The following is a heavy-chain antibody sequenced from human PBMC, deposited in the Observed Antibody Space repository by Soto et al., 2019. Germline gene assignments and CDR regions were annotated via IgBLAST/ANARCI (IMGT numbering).Heavy chain of an antibody. J-gene: IGHJ6*02. CDR1: GGTFSSYA. CDR3: ARNHKRGEFWGYYGMDG. V-gene: IGHV1-69*01. D-gene: IGHD3-16*01. Sequence: QVQLVQSGAEVKKPGSSVKVSCKASGGTFSSYAISWVRQAPGQGLEWMGGIIPIFGTANYAQKFQGRVKITADESTSTGYMELSSLRSEDTAVYYCARNHKRGEFWGYYGMDGWGQGTTVTVSS. CDR2: IIPIFGTA.